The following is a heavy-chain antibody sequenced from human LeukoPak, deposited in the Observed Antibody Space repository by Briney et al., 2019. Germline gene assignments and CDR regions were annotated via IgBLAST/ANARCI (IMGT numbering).Heavy chain of an antibody. J-gene: IGHJ5*02. CDR2: IRSKAYGGTT. CDR3: SRGVPASDP. Sequence: GGSLRLSCTASGFTFGDYAMSWVRQAPGKGLEWVGFIRSKAYGGTTEYAASVKGRFTISRDDSKSIAYLQLNSLKTEDTAVYYCSRGVPASDPWGQGTLVTVSS. CDR1: GFTFGDYA. D-gene: IGHD2-2*01. V-gene: IGHV3-49*04.